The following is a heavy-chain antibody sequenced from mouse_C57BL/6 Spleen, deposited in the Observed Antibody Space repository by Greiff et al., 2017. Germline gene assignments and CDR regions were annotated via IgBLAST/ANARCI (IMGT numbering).Heavy chain of an antibody. J-gene: IGHJ4*01. CDR3: AREGDYGHYAMDY. Sequence: VKLMESGPGLVAPSQSLSITCTVSGFSFTSYAISWVRQPPGKGLEWLGVIWTGGGTNYNSALKSRLSISKDNSKSQVFLKMNSLQTDDTARYYCAREGDYGHYAMDYWGQGTSVTVSS. D-gene: IGHD1-1*01. V-gene: IGHV2-9-1*01. CDR1: GFSFTSYA. CDR2: IWTGGGT.